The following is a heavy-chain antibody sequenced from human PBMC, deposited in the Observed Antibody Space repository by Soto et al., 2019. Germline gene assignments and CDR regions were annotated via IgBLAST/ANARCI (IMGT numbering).Heavy chain of an antibody. J-gene: IGHJ6*02. D-gene: IGHD5-12*01. V-gene: IGHV3-30-3*01. CDR3: ARRNVTRGYTHSEYFYYYYGMDV. CDR1: GFTFSSEA. CDR2: TSYEGSNE. Sequence: GGSLRLSCAASGFTFSSEAMHWVRQAPGKGLEWVAVTSYEGSNEHYADAVKGRFTISRGTSKNTLHLQMNSLRSEDTAVYYCARRNVTRGYTHSEYFYYYYGMDVWGQGTTVTVSS.